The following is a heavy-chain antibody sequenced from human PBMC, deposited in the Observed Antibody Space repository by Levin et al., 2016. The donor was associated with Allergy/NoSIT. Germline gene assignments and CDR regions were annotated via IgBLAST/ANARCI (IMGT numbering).Heavy chain of an antibody. V-gene: IGHV4-31*03. CDR2: IYYSGST. D-gene: IGHD3-22*01. CDR1: GGSISSGGYY. CDR3: ARLFYYDSSGHNRRYFDL. J-gene: IGHJ2*01. Sequence: LRLSCTVSGGSISSGGYYWSWIRQHPGKGLEWIGYIYYSGSTYYNPSLKSRVTISVDTSKNQFSLKLSSVTAADTAVYYCARLFYYDSSGHNRRYFDLWGRGTLVTVSS.